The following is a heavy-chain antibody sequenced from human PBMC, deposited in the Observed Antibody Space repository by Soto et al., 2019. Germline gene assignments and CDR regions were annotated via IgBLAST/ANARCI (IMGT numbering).Heavy chain of an antibody. J-gene: IGHJ5*02. CDR2: ISAYNYNT. Sequence: QVQLVQSGAEVKKLGASVKVSCKASGYTITSYGLRWVRQAPEQGLEWMGRISAYNYNTNYAQKRQGRVTMTTDTSTSTAYMELRSLRSDDTAVYYCARVVGALGHWFDPWGQGTLVTVSS. D-gene: IGHD1-26*01. CDR1: GYTITSYG. CDR3: ARVVGALGHWFDP. V-gene: IGHV1-18*01.